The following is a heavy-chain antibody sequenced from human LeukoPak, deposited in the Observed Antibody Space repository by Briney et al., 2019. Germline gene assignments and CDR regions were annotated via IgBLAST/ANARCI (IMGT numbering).Heavy chain of an antibody. CDR1: GGSISSSSYY. CDR2: IYYSGST. V-gene: IGHV4-39*07. J-gene: IGHJ4*02. D-gene: IGHD1-26*01. CDR3: ARDLLSEWELLPYYFDY. Sequence: PSETLSLTCTVPGGSISSSSYYWGWIRQPPGKGLEWIGSIYYSGSTYYNPSLKSRVTISVDTSKNQFSLKLSSVTAADTAVYYCARDLLSEWELLPYYFDYWGQGTLVTVSS.